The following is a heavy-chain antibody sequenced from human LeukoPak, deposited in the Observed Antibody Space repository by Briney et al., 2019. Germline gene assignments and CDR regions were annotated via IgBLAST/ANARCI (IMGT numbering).Heavy chain of an antibody. J-gene: IGHJ4*02. Sequence: GGSLRLSCAASGFTFSSYSMNWVRQAPGKGLEWVSSISSSSSYIYYADSVKGRFTISRDNAKNSLYLQMNSLRAEDTAVYYCARGPGNSSGYHDDYWGQGTLVTVSS. CDR1: GFTFSSYS. V-gene: IGHV3-21*01. D-gene: IGHD3-22*01. CDR3: ARGPGNSSGYHDDY. CDR2: ISSSSSYI.